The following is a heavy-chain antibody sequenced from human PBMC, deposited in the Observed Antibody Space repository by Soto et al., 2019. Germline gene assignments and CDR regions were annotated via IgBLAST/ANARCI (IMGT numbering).Heavy chain of an antibody. V-gene: IGHV1-69*13. CDR2: IIPIFGTA. CDR1: GGTFSSYA. CDR3: ASPEMATIYNYYGMDV. Sequence: ASVKVSCKASGGTFSSYAISWVRQAPGQGLEWMGGIIPIFGTANYAQKFQGRVTITADESTSTAYMELSSLRSEDTAVYYCASPEMATIYNYYGMDVWGQGTTVTVSS. J-gene: IGHJ6*02. D-gene: IGHD5-12*01.